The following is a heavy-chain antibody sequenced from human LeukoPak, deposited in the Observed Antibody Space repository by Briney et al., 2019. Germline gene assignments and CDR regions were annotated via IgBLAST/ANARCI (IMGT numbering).Heavy chain of an antibody. J-gene: IGHJ3*02. V-gene: IGHV3-20*04. D-gene: IGHD2-8*01. CDR2: INWNGGST. CDR3: ARGMGGYCTNGVCYGVDAFDI. CDR1: GFTFDDYG. Sequence: PGGSLRLSCAASGFTFDDYGMSWVRQAPGKGLEWVSGINWNGGSTGYADSVKGRFTISRDNAKNSLYLQMNSLRAEDTALYYCARGMGGYCTNGVCYGVDAFDIWGQGTMVTVSS.